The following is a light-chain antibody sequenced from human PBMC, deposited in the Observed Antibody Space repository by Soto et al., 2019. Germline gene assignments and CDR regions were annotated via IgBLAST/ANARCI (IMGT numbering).Light chain of an antibody. CDR1: QSVSSK. V-gene: IGKV3-15*01. CDR2: DAS. CDR3: QQYSNWPPWT. J-gene: IGKJ1*01. Sequence: VMTQSPATLSVSPGEGATLSCRASQSVSSKLAWYQQRPGQAPRLLIYDASTRATGIPARFSGSGSGTEFTLPISSLQSEDFAVYYCQQYSNWPPWTFGQGTKVEIK.